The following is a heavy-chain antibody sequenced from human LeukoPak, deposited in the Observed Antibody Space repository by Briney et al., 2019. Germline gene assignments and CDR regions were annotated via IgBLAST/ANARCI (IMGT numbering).Heavy chain of an antibody. D-gene: IGHD2-15*01. J-gene: IGHJ4*02. V-gene: IGHV5-51*01. CDR2: IYPGDSDT. CDR3: ATGRYCSGGSCQRNYFDY. Sequence: GESLKISCKGSGYSFTSYWIGWVRQMPGKGLEWMGIIYPGDSDTRYSPSFQGQVTISADKSISTAYLQWSSLKASDTAMYYCATGRYCSGGSCQRNYFDYWGQGTLVTVST. CDR1: GYSFTSYW.